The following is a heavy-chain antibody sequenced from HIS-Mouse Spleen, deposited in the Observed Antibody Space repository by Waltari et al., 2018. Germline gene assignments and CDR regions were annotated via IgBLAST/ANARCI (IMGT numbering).Heavy chain of an antibody. CDR1: GGSISSSSYY. J-gene: IGHJ3*02. V-gene: IGHV4-39*07. CDR2: ICYSGXT. Sequence: QLQLQESGPGLVKPSETLSLTCTVSGGSISSSSYYWGWIRQPPGKGLEWIGSICYSGXTXYDPSLKSRVTXSVDTSKNQLSLKLSSVTAADTAVYYCARDGDSGYGHDAFDXWGQGTMVTVSS. D-gene: IGHD5-12*01. CDR3: ARDGDSGYGHDAFDX.